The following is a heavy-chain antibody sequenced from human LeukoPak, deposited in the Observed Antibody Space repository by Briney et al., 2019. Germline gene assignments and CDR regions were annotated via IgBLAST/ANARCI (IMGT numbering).Heavy chain of an antibody. CDR1: GASISPSY. CDR3: ARGPPDRADI. D-gene: IGHD3-16*02. CDR2: IYNSGTT. V-gene: IGHV4-59*01. J-gene: IGHJ3*02. Sequence: TETLSLTCSVSGASISPSYWSWLRQPPGRGLEWIGYIYNSGTTNYNTSLASRVTISLDTSKNQFSLRLSSVSAVDTAVYYCARGPPDRADIWGQGTMVTVSS.